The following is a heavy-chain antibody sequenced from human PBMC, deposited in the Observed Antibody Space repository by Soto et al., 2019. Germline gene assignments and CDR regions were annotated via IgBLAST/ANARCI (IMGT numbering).Heavy chain of an antibody. Sequence: PSETLSLTCDVSGDTISTGGYTWAWIRQPPGKALEWIGHTYHSGNPYYNPSLKSRVIISVDRSKNQFSLKVRSVTAADTAMYYCARPKTIGAAAGKGWFDPWGQGTLVTVSS. CDR3: ARPKTIGAAAGKGWFDP. D-gene: IGHD6-13*01. J-gene: IGHJ5*02. CDR2: TYHSGNP. CDR1: GDTISTGGYT. V-gene: IGHV4-30-2*01.